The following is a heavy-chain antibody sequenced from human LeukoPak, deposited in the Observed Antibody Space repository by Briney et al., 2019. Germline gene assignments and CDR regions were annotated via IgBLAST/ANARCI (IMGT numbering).Heavy chain of an antibody. CDR1: GFSLSTRKMC. CDR3: ARVVRLSDNNFFDY. CDR2: IDWDDEK. D-gene: IGHD3-10*02. J-gene: IGHJ4*02. V-gene: IGHV2-70*11. Sequence: SGPTLVSPTQTLTPTCTFSGFSLSTRKMCVSWIRQTPGKALEWLARIDWDDEKHYRTSLRTRLTVSKDTSKSQVVLTMTNMDPVDTATYYCARVVRLSDNNFFDYWGQGNLVTVSS.